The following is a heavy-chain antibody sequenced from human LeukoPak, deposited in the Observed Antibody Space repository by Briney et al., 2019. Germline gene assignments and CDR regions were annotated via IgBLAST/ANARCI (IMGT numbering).Heavy chain of an antibody. CDR1: GFTFSSFA. D-gene: IGHD4-23*01. V-gene: IGHV3-30*18. J-gene: IGHJ4*02. Sequence: PGGSLRLPCAASGFTFSSFAMHWVRQAPGKGLEWVAVLSYDGTNKYYADSVKGRFTISRDNSKNTLYLQMNSLRAEDTAIYYCAKEIDYGGSSFDYWGQGTLVTVSS. CDR2: LSYDGTNK. CDR3: AKEIDYGGSSFDY.